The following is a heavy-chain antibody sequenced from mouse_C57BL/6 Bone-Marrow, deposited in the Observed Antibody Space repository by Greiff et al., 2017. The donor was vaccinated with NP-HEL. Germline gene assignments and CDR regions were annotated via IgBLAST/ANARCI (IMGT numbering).Heavy chain of an antibody. CDR1: GYTFTDHT. J-gene: IGHJ3*01. Sequence: VQLQQSDAELVKPGASVKISCKVSGYTFTDHTIHWMKQRPEQGLEWIGYIYPRDGSTRYNEKFKGKATLTVDKSSSTAYMQLNSLTSEDAAVYFCARRPPYYYGSSWFAYWGQGTLVTVSA. V-gene: IGHV1-78*01. CDR2: IYPRDGST. D-gene: IGHD1-1*01. CDR3: ARRPPYYYGSSWFAY.